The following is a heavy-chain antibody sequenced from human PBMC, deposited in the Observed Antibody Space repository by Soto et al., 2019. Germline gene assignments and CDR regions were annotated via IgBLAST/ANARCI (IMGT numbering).Heavy chain of an antibody. Sequence: GGSLKLACAASGFTFNSYSLTWVRQAPGKGLECVAHITGSAGTTYYADSVKGRFTISRDNAKNSLYLQMNSLRAEDTAVYYCASFYSKGGYWGQGTLVTVSS. J-gene: IGHJ4*02. D-gene: IGHD6-13*01. CDR1: GFTFNSYS. CDR3: ASFYSKGGY. V-gene: IGHV3-48*04. CDR2: ITGSAGTT.